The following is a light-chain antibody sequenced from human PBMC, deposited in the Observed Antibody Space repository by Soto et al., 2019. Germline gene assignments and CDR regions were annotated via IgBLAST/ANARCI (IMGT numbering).Light chain of an antibody. Sequence: AIQMTQSPSSLSASVGDSVTITCRASQDISDDLGWYQQKPGKAPKLLIYAASSLERGVPSRFSGSGSGTDFTLTISSLQPEDFATYYCQQDYRYPLTFGGGNKVEIK. CDR3: QQDYRYPLT. J-gene: IGKJ4*01. CDR1: QDISDD. V-gene: IGKV1-6*01. CDR2: AAS.